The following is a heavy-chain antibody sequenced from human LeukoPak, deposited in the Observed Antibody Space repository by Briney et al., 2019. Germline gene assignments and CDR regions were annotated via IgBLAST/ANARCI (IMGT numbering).Heavy chain of an antibody. D-gene: IGHD3-10*01. CDR2: ISSSSSYI. J-gene: IGHJ4*02. CDR1: GFTFSSYS. CDR3: SRDLGLVRGVPTASDS. V-gene: IGHV3-21*05. Sequence: GGSLRLSCAASGFTFSSYSMNWVRQAPGKGLEWVSYISSSSSYIYYADSVKGRFTISRDNAKNTLYLQMNSLRAEDTAVYYCSRDLGLVRGVPTASDSWGQGTLVTVSS.